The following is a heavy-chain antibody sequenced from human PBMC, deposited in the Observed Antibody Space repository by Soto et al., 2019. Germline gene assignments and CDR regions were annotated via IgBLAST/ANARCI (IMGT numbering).Heavy chain of an antibody. CDR2: INHSGST. D-gene: IGHD6-19*01. J-gene: IGHJ3*02. CDR1: GGSFSGYY. CDR3: ARGSRWLVRAVFDI. V-gene: IGHV4-34*01. Sequence: SETLSLTCAVYGGSFSGYYWSWIRQPPGKGLEWIGEINHSGSTNYNPSLKSRVTISVDTSKNQFSLKLSSVTAADTAVYYCARGSRWLVRAVFDIWGQGTMVTVSS.